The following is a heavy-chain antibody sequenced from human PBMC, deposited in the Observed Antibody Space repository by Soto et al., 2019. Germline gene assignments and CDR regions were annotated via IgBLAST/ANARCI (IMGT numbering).Heavy chain of an antibody. CDR2: IGGSGGNR. CDR3: ARVASDYINSVDH. V-gene: IGHV3-23*01. CDR1: GFTFNAYA. D-gene: IGHD4-4*01. J-gene: IGHJ4*02. Sequence: DVQLLESGGGLVQPGGSLRLSCAASGFTFNAYAMTWVRQAPGKGLEWVSAIGGSGGNRYYAGSVRGRFTISRDNSKDTVDLQMNSLRVEDTAVYYCARVASDYINSVDHWGQGILVIVSS.